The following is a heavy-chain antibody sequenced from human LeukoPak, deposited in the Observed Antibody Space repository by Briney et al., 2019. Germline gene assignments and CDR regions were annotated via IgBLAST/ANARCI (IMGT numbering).Heavy chain of an antibody. Sequence: GGSLRLSCAASGFTFSSYSMNRVRQAPGKGLEWVSFISSSSSTLYYEDSVKGRFTISRDNAKNSLYLQMNSLRAEDTAVYYCARDRGGSYSAIDYWGQGTLVAVSS. V-gene: IGHV3-48*04. CDR1: GFTFSSYS. CDR2: ISSSSSTL. J-gene: IGHJ4*02. D-gene: IGHD1-26*01. CDR3: ARDRGGSYSAIDY.